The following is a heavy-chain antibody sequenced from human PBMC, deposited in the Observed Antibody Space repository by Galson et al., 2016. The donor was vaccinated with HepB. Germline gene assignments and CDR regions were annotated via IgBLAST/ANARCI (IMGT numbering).Heavy chain of an antibody. J-gene: IGHJ4*02. CDR2: IKYDGSEK. CDR3: ARGHSYRLDL. D-gene: IGHD3-16*02. V-gene: IGHV3-7*01. CDR1: GFTFSNSW. Sequence: PLRLSCAASGFTFSNSWMAWVRQAPGEGLEWVANIKYDGSEKHYVDSVKGRFTISRDNAQNSVFLQMSGLRAEDTAVYYCARGHSYRLDLWGQGTLVTVSS.